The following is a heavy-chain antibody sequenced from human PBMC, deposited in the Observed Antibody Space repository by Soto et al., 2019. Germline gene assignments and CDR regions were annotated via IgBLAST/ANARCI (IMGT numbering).Heavy chain of an antibody. CDR1: NGYVSSPLSY. D-gene: IGHD5-18*01. V-gene: IGHV4-39*01. J-gene: IGHJ4*02. CDR3: VRQPYGAYRYFFEN. Sequence: SSETLSLTCSVSNGYVSSPLSYWGWIRQPPGKRPQWIGVIYFSGITSYNPSLKSRVTISVDTSNNQFSLELSSVTATDTAVYYCVRQPYGAYRYFFENWGQGTPVTVSS. CDR2: IYFSGIT.